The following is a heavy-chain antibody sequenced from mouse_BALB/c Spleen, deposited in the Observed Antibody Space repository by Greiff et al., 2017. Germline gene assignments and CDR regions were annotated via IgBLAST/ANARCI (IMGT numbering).Heavy chain of an antibody. CDR2: ISDGGSYT. Sequence: EVQLVESGGGLVKPGGSLKLSCAASGFTLSDYYMYWVRQTPEKRLEWVATISDGGSYTYYPDSVKGRFTISRDNAKNNLYLQMSSLKSEDTAMYYCARDQEASMVTRGYFDVWGAGTTVTVSS. J-gene: IGHJ1*01. CDR3: ARDQEASMVTRGYFDV. D-gene: IGHD2-10*02. V-gene: IGHV5-4*02. CDR1: GFTLSDYY.